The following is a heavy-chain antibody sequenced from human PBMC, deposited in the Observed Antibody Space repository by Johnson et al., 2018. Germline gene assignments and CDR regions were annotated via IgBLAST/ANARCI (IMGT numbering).Heavy chain of an antibody. CDR1: GFPFNAYG. CDR2: ISYDGTNK. Sequence: QVQLVESGGGVVQXGRSLRLSCAASGFPFNAYGMHWVRQAPGKGLEWVAVISYDGTNKYYVDSVKGRFTISRDNSKNTLYLQMNSQRAEDTAVYYCAKAATTIVRDAEYFQHWGQGALVTVSA. V-gene: IGHV3-30*18. J-gene: IGHJ1*01. D-gene: IGHD4-17*01. CDR3: AKAATTIVRDAEYFQH.